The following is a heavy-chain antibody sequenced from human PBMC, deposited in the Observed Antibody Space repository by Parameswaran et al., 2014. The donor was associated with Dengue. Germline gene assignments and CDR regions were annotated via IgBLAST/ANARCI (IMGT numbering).Heavy chain of an antibody. V-gene: IGHV1-69*02. Sequence: SWVRQAPGQGLEWMGRIIPILSIANYAQKFQGRVTISADKSTNTAYMELSSLRSEDTAVYYCASALGGSYCSGGSCTPDWYFDLWGPWHPGHRLL. CDR3: ASALGGSYCSGGSCTPDWYFDL. D-gene: IGHD2-15*01. J-gene: IGHJ2*01. CDR2: IIPILSIA.